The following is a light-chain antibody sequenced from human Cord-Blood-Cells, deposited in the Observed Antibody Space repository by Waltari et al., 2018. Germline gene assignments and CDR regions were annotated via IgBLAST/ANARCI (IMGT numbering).Light chain of an antibody. CDR3: QSYDSSVV. Sequence: QSVLTQPPSVSGAPGQRVTISCTGSSPNIGAGYAVHWYQQLPGTAPKLLIYGNSNRPSGVPDRFSGSKSGTSASLAITGLQAEDEADYYCQSYDSSVVFGGGTKLTVL. V-gene: IGLV1-40*01. CDR2: GNS. J-gene: IGLJ2*01. CDR1: SPNIGAGYA.